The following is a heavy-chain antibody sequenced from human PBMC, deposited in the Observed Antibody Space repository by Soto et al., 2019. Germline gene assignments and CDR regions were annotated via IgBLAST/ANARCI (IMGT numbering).Heavy chain of an antibody. D-gene: IGHD5-18*01. V-gene: IGHV3-23*01. CDR2: ISGSGGST. CDR1: GFTFSSYA. J-gene: IGHJ3*02. Sequence: GGSLRLSCAASGFTFSSYAMSWVRQAPGKGLEWVSAISGSGGSTYYADSVKGRFTISRDNSKNTLYLQMNSLRAEDTAVYYCARQIGGYSLVHDAFDIWGQGTMVTVSS. CDR3: ARQIGGYSLVHDAFDI.